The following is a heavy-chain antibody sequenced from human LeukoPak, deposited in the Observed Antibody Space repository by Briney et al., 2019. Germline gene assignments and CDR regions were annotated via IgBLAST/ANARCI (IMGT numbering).Heavy chain of an antibody. CDR2: IFHSGNT. J-gene: IGHJ4*02. V-gene: IGHV4-38-2*02. D-gene: IGHD6-19*01. CDR1: GYSISSGHY. CDR3: ARVRNSGWFY. Sequence: PSETLSLTCIVSGYSISSGHYWGWIRQPPGKGLEWIGSIFHSGNTYYSPSLKSRVTISVDTSKNQFSLKLNSVTAADTAVYYCARVRNSGWFYWGQGTLVTVSS.